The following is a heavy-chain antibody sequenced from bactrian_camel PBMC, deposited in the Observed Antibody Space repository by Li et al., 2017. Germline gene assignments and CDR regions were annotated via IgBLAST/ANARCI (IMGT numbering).Heavy chain of an antibody. CDR2: IGAAGSI. Sequence: VQLVESGGGLEQPGGSLRLSCAASGFTFSNYGSYGMSWVRHSPEKGLEWVSSIGAAGSIYHSDFVKGRFTIYRGLSKNTVYLQMNSLKSEDTGLYYCATDPACSLRGAGFDYWGQGTQVTVS. CDR3: ATDPACSLRGAGFDY. J-gene: IGHJ6*01. CDR1: GFTFSNYGSYG. D-gene: IGHD6*01. V-gene: IGHV3S10*01.